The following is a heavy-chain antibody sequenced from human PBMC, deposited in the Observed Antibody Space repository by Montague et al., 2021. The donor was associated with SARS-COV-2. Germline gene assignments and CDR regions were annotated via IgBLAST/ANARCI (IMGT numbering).Heavy chain of an antibody. Sequence: SETLSLTCSVSGESIAHYYWSWIRQPPGQELEYIGYIFHSGTTSYNPSLRSRVSISIDTSNNQFSLQLTSLTAADTAVYYCARGQRGFPFWGQGNLVTVSS. J-gene: IGHJ4*02. V-gene: IGHV4-59*01. CDR1: GESIAHYY. D-gene: IGHD5-12*01. CDR2: IFHSGTT. CDR3: ARGQRGFPF.